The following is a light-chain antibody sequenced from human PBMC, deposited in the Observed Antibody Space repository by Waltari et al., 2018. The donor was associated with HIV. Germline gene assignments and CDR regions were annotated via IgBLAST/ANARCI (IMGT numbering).Light chain of an antibody. Sequence: QSALTQPASVSASPGQSITLPCTGTSSDVGGYNYVSCYQQHPGKAPKLMIYHVSNRPSGVSNRFSGSKSGNTASLTISGLQAEDEADYYCTSYTSSNTLVIFGGGTKLTVL. CDR2: HVS. V-gene: IGLV2-14*03. CDR3: TSYTSSNTLVI. J-gene: IGLJ2*01. CDR1: SSDVGGYNY.